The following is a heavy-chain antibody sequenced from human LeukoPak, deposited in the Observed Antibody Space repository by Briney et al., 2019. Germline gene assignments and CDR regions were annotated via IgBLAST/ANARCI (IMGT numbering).Heavy chain of an antibody. J-gene: IGHJ4*02. CDR2: IYHSGST. CDR3: ARRGPGG. Sequence: PSETLSLTCAVSGGSISSGGYSWSWIRQPPGKGLEWIGYIYHSGSTYYNPSLKSRVTISVDRSKNQFSLKLSSVTAADTAVYYCARRGPGGWGQGTLVTVSS. V-gene: IGHV4-30-2*01. CDR1: GGSISSGGYS.